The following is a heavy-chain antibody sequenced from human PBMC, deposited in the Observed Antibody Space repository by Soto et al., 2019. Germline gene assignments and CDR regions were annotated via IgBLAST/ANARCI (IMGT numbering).Heavy chain of an antibody. J-gene: IGHJ4*02. D-gene: IGHD3-3*01. CDR1: GFTFSSYG. CDR2: ISYDESNK. CDR3: AKRRNVLRFLEWSSGMEV. V-gene: IGHV3-30*18. Sequence: LRLSCAASGFTFSSYGMHWVRQAPGKGLEWVAFISYDESNKYYADSVKGRFTISRDNSRTTLYLQMNSLRAEDTAVYFCAKRRNVLRFLEWSSGMEVWGHGNPGHRLL.